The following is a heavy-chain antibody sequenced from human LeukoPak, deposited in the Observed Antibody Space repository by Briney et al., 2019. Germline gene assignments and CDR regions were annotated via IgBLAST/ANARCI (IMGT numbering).Heavy chain of an antibody. CDR1: GFTFNNYA. J-gene: IGHJ4*02. D-gene: IGHD2-15*01. Sequence: GGSLRLSCAASGFTFNNYAMSWFRQAPGKGLEWVSAISDSGSATNYADSVKGRFTISRDNSKNTLYLQMNSLGAEDTAVYYCAKRSCGGGSCNFDYWGQGTLVTVSS. CDR2: ISDSGSAT. CDR3: AKRSCGGGSCNFDY. V-gene: IGHV3-23*01.